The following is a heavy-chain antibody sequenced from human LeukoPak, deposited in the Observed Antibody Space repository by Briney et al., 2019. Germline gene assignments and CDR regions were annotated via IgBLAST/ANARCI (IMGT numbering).Heavy chain of an antibody. CDR3: ARGGELPSHDAFDI. D-gene: IGHD3-16*01. J-gene: IGHJ3*02. V-gene: IGHV3-53*01. CDR1: GFTVSSNY. CDR2: MYSGDSK. Sequence: PGGSLRPSCAASGFTVSSNYMSWVRQAPGKGLEWVSVMYSGDSKYYADSVKGRFTIFRDNSKNTLYLQMNSLRAEDTAVYYCARGGELPSHDAFDIWGQGTMVTVSS.